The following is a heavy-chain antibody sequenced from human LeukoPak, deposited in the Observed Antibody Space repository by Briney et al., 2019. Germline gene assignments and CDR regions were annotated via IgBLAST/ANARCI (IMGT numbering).Heavy chain of an antibody. CDR1: GFTSSSYA. CDR2: VSGSGDRM. V-gene: IGHV3-23*01. CDR3: AKAFYSSAQYYFDY. Sequence: GGSLRLSCAASGFTSSSYALNWVRQAPGKGLEWVATVSGSGDRMYHADSVKGRFTISRDNSKNTLYLQMNSLRAEDTAVYYCAKAFYSSAQYYFDYWGQGTLVTVSS. J-gene: IGHJ4*02. D-gene: IGHD6-19*01.